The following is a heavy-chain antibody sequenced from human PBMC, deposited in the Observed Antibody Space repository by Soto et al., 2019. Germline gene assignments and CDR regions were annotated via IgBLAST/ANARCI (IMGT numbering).Heavy chain of an antibody. CDR2: ISLYHHST. D-gene: IGHD2-21*02. Sequence: ASVKVSCKTSGYPFTDYFIHCVLQAPVHWLEWMGIISLYHHSTSYAQKFQGRLTVTADTSTTTVYMDLSSLTSEDSAVYWCARELYSCGGDCPYYMDYWGQGTLVTVSS. CDR1: GYPFTDYF. J-gene: IGHJ4*02. V-gene: IGHV1-46*01. CDR3: ARELYSCGGDCPYYMDY.